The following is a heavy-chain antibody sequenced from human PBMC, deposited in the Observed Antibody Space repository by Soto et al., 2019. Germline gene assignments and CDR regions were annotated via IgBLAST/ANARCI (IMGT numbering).Heavy chain of an antibody. CDR1: GFTFSSFW. V-gene: IGHV3-7*01. Sequence: EMQVAESGGGWVQPGGSLGLSCVASGFTFSSFWMSWVRQAPGKGLEWVASVKQDGTEKHYVDSVKGRFTISRDNAKNSLYLQMNSLRAEDTALYYCARGGSNFRVWGQGTLVTVSS. CDR2: VKQDGTEK. J-gene: IGHJ4*02. CDR3: ARGGSNFRV. D-gene: IGHD1-26*01.